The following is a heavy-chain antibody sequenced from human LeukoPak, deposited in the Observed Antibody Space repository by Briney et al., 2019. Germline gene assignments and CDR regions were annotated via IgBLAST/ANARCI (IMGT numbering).Heavy chain of an antibody. D-gene: IGHD6-13*01. CDR2: ISSSSSYI. CDR3: ARSREQQPDY. Sequence: PGGSLRLSSAASGFTFSSYSMNWVRQAPGKGLEWVSSISSSSSYIYYADSVKGRFTISRDNAKSSLYLHMNSLRAEDTAVYYCARSREQQPDYWGQGTLVTVSS. J-gene: IGHJ4*02. V-gene: IGHV3-21*01. CDR1: GFTFSSYS.